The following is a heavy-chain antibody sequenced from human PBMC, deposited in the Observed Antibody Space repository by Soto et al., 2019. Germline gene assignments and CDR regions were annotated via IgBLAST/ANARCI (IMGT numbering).Heavy chain of an antibody. CDR1: GGSISSSSYY. CDR3: ASGGYGDRSDFDY. Sequence: SETLSLTCTVSGGSISSSSYYWGWIRQPPGKGLEWIGSIYYSGSTYYNPSLKSRVTISVDTSKNQFSLKLGSVTAADTAVYYCASGGYGDRSDFDYWGQGTLVTVSS. CDR2: IYYSGST. D-gene: IGHD4-17*01. J-gene: IGHJ4*02. V-gene: IGHV4-39*01.